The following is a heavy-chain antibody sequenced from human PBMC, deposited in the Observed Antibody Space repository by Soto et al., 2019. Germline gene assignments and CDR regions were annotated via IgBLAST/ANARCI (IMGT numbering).Heavy chain of an antibody. J-gene: IGHJ6*02. CDR2: IIPILGIA. D-gene: IGHD3-10*01. Sequence: QVQLVQSGAEVKKPGSSVKVSWKASGGTFSSYTISWVRQAPGQGLEWMGRIIPILGIANYAQKFQGRVTITADKSTSTAYMELSSLRSEDTAVYYCARPVYYYGSGSFHYGMDVWGQGTTVTVSS. CDR1: GGTFSSYT. CDR3: ARPVYYYGSGSFHYGMDV. V-gene: IGHV1-69*02.